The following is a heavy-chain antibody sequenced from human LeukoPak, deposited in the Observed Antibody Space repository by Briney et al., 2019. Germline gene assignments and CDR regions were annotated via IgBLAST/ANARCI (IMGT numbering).Heavy chain of an antibody. CDR2: ISWNSNSI. CDR1: GFTFDDYA. V-gene: IGHV3-9*01. Sequence: GGSLRLSCAASGFTFDDYAMHWVRQLPGKGLEWVSGISWNSNSIGYADSVKGRFTISRDNAKNTVYLQMNSLRAEDTAVYYCARVLSGSWDWFDPWGQGTLVTVSS. CDR3: ARVLSGSWDWFDP. D-gene: IGHD3-22*01. J-gene: IGHJ5*02.